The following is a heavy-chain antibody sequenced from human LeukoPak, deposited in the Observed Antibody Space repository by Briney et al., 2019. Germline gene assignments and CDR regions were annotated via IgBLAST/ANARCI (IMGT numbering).Heavy chain of an antibody. Sequence: SETLSLTCSVSGVSIYSSSYYWGWIRQPPGRGLEWIGSIYFSGTTHYNPSLKSRATMSLDTSRNYFSLELSSVTAADTAVYYCARDIPIVVAPASMGNWFDPWGQGTLVTVAS. V-gene: IGHV4-39*02. CDR1: GVSIYSSSYY. J-gene: IGHJ5*02. D-gene: IGHD2-2*01. CDR3: ARDIPIVVAPASMGNWFDP. CDR2: IYFSGTT.